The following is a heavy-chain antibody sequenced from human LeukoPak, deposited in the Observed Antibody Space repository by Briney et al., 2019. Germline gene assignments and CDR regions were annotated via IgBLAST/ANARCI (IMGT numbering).Heavy chain of an antibody. D-gene: IGHD5-24*01. CDR2: IYHSGST. Sequence: SETLSLTCTVSGYSISSGYYWGWIRQPPGKGLEWIGSIYHSGSTYYNPSLKSRVTISVDTSKNQFSLKLSSVTAADTAVYYCARGAELATVDYWSQGTLVTVSS. CDR3: ARGAELATVDY. V-gene: IGHV4-38-2*02. J-gene: IGHJ4*02. CDR1: GYSISSGYY.